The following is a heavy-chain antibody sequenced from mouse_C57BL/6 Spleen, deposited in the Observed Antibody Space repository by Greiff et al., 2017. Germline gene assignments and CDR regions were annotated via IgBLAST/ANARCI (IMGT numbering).Heavy chain of an antibody. CDR3: ASLTMVTYFDY. V-gene: IGHV3-6*01. CDR1: GYYITGGYH. Sequence: EVKLMESGPGLVKPSQSLYLTCSATGYYITGGYHRNWIRQFPGNKLEWLGYVRYDGSNNYNPSLKDRIAITRDTSKNQFFLKLNSVTTEDTATYYCASLTMVTYFDYWGQGTTLTVSA. J-gene: IGHJ2*01. CDR2: VRYDGSN. D-gene: IGHD2-2*01.